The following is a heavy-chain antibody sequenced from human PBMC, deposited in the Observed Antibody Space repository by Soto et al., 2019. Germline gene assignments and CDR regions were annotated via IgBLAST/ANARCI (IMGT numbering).Heavy chain of an antibody. Sequence: GESLKISCKGSGYSFTNYWIGWVRQMPGKGLEWMGIMYPGDSDTRYSPSFQGQVTMSADRSISTAYLQWSSLKASDTAIYYCARRHSRWYYFDYWGEGTLVTVSS. D-gene: IGHD3-22*01. V-gene: IGHV5-51*01. J-gene: IGHJ4*02. CDR1: GYSFTNYW. CDR3: ARRHSRWYYFDY. CDR2: MYPGDSDT.